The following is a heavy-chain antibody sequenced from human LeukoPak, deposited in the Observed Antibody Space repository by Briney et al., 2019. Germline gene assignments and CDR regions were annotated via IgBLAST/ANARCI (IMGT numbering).Heavy chain of an antibody. J-gene: IGHJ4*02. CDR1: GFSFSSYG. CDR3: AKDIGSYHDY. D-gene: IGHD3-16*02. CDR2: ISGSGAST. Sequence: SGGSLRLSCAASGFSFSSYGMSWVRQAPGKGLEWVSGISGSGASTYYADSVKGRFTISRDNSKNTLYLEMNSLRAEDTAVYYCAKDIGSYHDYWGQGILVTVSS. V-gene: IGHV3-23*01.